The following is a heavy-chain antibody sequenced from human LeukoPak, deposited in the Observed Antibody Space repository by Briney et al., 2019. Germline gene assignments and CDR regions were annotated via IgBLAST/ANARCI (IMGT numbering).Heavy chain of an antibody. D-gene: IGHD7-27*01. Sequence: KSSETLSLTCAVYGGSFSGYSWNWIRQSPGKGLEWIGYISHTGTTSYNSSLKSRVTISVDTSKNQLSLKLTSVTAADTAVYYCARWDESAWGFGNWGPGTLVTVSS. CDR2: ISHTGTT. CDR3: ARWDESAWGFGN. CDR1: GGSFSGYS. V-gene: IGHV4-59*08. J-gene: IGHJ4*02.